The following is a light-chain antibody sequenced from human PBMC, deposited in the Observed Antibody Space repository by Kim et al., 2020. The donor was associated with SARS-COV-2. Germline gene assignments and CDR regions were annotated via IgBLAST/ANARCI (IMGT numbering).Light chain of an antibody. Sequence: GQSITVPCSEASSDVGSYNLVSWYQQHPGKAPKLMIYEVSKRPSGVSNRFSGSKSGNTASLTISGLQAEDEADYYCCSYAGSSTLLFGGGTQLTVL. CDR2: EVS. V-gene: IGLV2-23*02. CDR1: SSDVGSYNL. CDR3: CSYAGSSTLL. J-gene: IGLJ2*01.